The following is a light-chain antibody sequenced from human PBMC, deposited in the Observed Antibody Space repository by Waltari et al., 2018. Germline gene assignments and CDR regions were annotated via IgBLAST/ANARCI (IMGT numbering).Light chain of an antibody. CDR3: CSYAGARCLI. V-gene: IGLV2-23*02. J-gene: IGLJ2*01. CDR1: TSDIRRYNL. CDR2: EVN. Sequence: QSALTQPASVSGSPVQSITISCTGTTSDIRRYNLVSWHHQHPGKAPKLRLYEVNERHSGVFNRFAGSNSRNTASPTISGRQAENEADYYCCSYAGARCLIFGGGTKVTIL.